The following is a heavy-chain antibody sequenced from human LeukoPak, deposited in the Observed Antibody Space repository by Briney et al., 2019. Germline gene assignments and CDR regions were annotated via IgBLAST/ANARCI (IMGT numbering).Heavy chain of an antibody. Sequence: SETLSLTCTVSGDSMTRGGYYWSWVRQHPGKGLEWVGSIYHSGTTFYNPSLESRATISVDTSQNQFSLKLTSVTAAATAVYYCARAVDYRNYFDYWGQGTLVTVSS. CDR1: GDSMTRGGYY. CDR3: ARAVDYRNYFDY. J-gene: IGHJ4*02. CDR2: IYHSGTT. D-gene: IGHD4-11*01. V-gene: IGHV4-31*03.